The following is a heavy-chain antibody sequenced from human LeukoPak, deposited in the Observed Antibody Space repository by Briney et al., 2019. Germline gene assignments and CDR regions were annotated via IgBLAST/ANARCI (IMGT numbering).Heavy chain of an antibody. CDR1: GFTFSSDW. CDR3: ARRAAEGGFYGS. J-gene: IGHJ5*02. Sequence: GGSLRLSCAASGFTFSSDWMHWVRQVPGKGPVWVSRINGDGSGTNYADSVKGRFTISRDNAKNTLHLQMNSLRAEDTAVYYCARRAAEGGFYGSWGQGTLGTVSS. CDR2: INGDGSGT. V-gene: IGHV3-74*01. D-gene: IGHD6-13*01.